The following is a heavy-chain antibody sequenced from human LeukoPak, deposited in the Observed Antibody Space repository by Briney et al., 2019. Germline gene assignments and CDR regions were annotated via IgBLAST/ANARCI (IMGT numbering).Heavy chain of an antibody. Sequence: ASVKVSCNASGGTFSSYAISWVRQAPGQGLEWMGGIIPIFGTANYAQKFQGRVTITADESTSTAYMELSSLRSEDTAVYYCARDQTYYDFWSGYLTFDYWGQGTLVTVSS. CDR2: IIPIFGTA. V-gene: IGHV1-69*13. J-gene: IGHJ4*02. CDR1: GGTFSSYA. CDR3: ARDQTYYDFWSGYLTFDY. D-gene: IGHD3-3*01.